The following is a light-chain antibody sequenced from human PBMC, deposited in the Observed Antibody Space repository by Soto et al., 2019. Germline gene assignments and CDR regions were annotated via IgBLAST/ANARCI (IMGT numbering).Light chain of an antibody. V-gene: IGKV3-15*01. CDR1: QSVGTN. J-gene: IGKJ5*01. CDR3: QQYDKWPPIT. Sequence: IVMTQYPATLSVSPGERATLSCRASQSVGTNLAWYQQRPGQAPKLLIYGASTRATGIPARFSGSGSGTHFTLTISSLQSEDFVVYYCQQYDKWPPITFGQGTRLEIK. CDR2: GAS.